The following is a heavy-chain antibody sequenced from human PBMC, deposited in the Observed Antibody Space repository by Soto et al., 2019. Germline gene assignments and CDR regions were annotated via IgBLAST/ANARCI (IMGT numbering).Heavy chain of an antibody. CDR2: IFPVVGTT. CDR3: ARGLLYATTYFDY. V-gene: IGHV1-69*06. CDR1: GDTFTTNS. Sequence: QVQLVQSGAEVKKPGSSVKVSCKASGDTFTTNSLNWVRQAPGQGLEWMGGIFPVVGTTKYAQKYQDRVTITGDKSKNTAYMELSSLRSDDTAVYYCARGLLYATTYFDYWGQGTPVTVYS. D-gene: IGHD2-8*01. J-gene: IGHJ4*02.